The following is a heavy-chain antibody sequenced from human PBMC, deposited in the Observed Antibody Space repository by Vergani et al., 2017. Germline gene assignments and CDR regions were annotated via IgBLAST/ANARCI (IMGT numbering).Heavy chain of an antibody. CDR2: ISSSGSTI. J-gene: IGHJ5*02. D-gene: IGHD3-16*02. V-gene: IGHV3-11*01. CDR3: ARDISTFGGVIADNWFDP. Sequence: VQLVESGGGLVKPGGSLRLSCAASGFTFSDYYMSWIRQAPGKGLEWVSYISSSGSTIYYADSVKGRFTIPRDNAKNSLYLQMNSLRAEDTAVYYCARDISTFGGVIADNWFDPWGQGTLVTVSS. CDR1: GFTFSDYY.